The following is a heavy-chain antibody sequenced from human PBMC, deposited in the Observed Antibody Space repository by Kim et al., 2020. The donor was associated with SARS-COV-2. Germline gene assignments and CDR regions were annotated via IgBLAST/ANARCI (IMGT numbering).Heavy chain of an antibody. CDR3: ASPSGWYHTPPHPLAY. CDR1: GFTFSSYG. V-gene: IGHV3-33*01. CDR2: IWYDGSNK. Sequence: GGSLRLSCAASGFTFSSYGMHWVRQAPGKGLEWVAVIWYDGSNKYYADSVKGRFTISRDNSKNTLYLQMNSLRAEDTAVYYCASPSGWYHTPPHPLAYWGQGTLVTVSS. D-gene: IGHD6-19*01. J-gene: IGHJ4*02.